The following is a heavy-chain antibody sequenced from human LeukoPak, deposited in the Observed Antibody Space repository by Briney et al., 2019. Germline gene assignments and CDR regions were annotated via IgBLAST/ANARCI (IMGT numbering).Heavy chain of an antibody. Sequence: GGSLRLSCAASGFTVSSNYMSWVRQAPGKGLEWVSVIYSGGSTYYADSVKGRFTISRDNSKNTLYLQMNSLRAEDTAVYYCFGRSMAVAGTLYYYYGMDVWGQGTTVTVSS. D-gene: IGHD6-19*01. CDR3: FGRSMAVAGTLYYYYGMDV. CDR2: IYSGGST. J-gene: IGHJ6*02. V-gene: IGHV3-66*01. CDR1: GFTVSSNY.